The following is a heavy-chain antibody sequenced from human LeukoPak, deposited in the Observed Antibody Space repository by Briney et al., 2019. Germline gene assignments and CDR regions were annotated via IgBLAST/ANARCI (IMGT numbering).Heavy chain of an antibody. CDR2: IIPIFGTA. CDR1: GYTFTGYY. CDR3: ARADVSARGYWYFDL. Sequence: ASVKVSCKASGYTFTGYYMHWVRQAPGQGLEWMGGIIPIFGTANYAQKFQGRVTITADESTSTAYMELSSLRSEDTAVYYCARADVSARGYWYFDLWGRGTLVTVSS. D-gene: IGHD3-16*01. V-gene: IGHV1-69*13. J-gene: IGHJ2*01.